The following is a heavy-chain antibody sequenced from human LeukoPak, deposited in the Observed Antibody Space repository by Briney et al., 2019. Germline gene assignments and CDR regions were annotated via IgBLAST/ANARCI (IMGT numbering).Heavy chain of an antibody. CDR2: IYHSGST. CDR1: GGSISSGGYS. Sequence: SQTLSLTCAVSGGSISSGGYSWSWIRQPPGKGLEWIGYIYHSGSTYYNPSLKGRVTISVDRSKNQFSLKLSSVTAADTAVYYCASMVRGVHDYYYGMDVWGKGTTVTVSS. V-gene: IGHV4-30-2*01. J-gene: IGHJ6*04. CDR3: ASMVRGVHDYYYGMDV. D-gene: IGHD3-10*01.